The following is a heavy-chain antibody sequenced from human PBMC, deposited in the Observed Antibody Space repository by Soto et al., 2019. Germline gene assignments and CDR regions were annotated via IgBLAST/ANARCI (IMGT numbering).Heavy chain of an antibody. CDR2: ISSSSSYI. CDR3: ARDRWGLQAIGYYYYYYGMDV. D-gene: IGHD3-16*01. Sequence: GGSLRLSCAASGFTFSSYSMNWVRQAPGKGLEWVSSISSSSSYIYYADSVKGRFTISRDNAKNSLYLQINSLRAEDTAVYYCARDRWGLQAIGYYYYYYGMDVWGQGTTVTVSS. J-gene: IGHJ6*02. CDR1: GFTFSSYS. V-gene: IGHV3-21*01.